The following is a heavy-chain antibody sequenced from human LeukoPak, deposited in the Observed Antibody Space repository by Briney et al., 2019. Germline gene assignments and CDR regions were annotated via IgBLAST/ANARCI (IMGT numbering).Heavy chain of an antibody. Sequence: ASVKVSCEASGYTFTGYYMHWVRQAPGQGLEWMGWINPNSGGTNYAQKFQGWVTMTRDTSISTAYMELSRLRSDDTAVYYCARRSTSWTGGVDAFDIWGQGTMVTVSS. J-gene: IGHJ3*02. CDR3: ARRSTSWTGGVDAFDI. D-gene: IGHD2-2*01. V-gene: IGHV1-2*04. CDR1: GYTFTGYY. CDR2: INPNSGGT.